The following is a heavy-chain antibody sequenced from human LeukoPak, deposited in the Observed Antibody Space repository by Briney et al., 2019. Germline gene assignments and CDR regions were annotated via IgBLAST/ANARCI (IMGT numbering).Heavy chain of an antibody. CDR2: INDDGRER. J-gene: IGHJ4*02. CDR3: AKTQWKVEATDYFDY. V-gene: IGHV3-23*01. D-gene: IGHD1-26*01. CDR1: GFAFNKYA. Sequence: GGSLRLSCAASGFAFNKYAMTWVRQAPGKGLEWVSNINDDGRERHYSDSVKGRFTISRDNSKYTLFLQMDSLRAEDTAVYYCAKTQWKVEATDYFDYWGQGLLVTVSS.